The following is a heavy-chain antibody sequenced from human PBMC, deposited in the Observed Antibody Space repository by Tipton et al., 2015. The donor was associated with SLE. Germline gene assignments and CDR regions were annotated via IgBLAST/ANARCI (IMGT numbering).Heavy chain of an antibody. V-gene: IGHV4-34*01. D-gene: IGHD3-10*01. CDR3: ARGAKGRITLVRVRPYYVDY. CDR2: SNPSWNT. Sequence: TLSLTCAVYGGSFSGYSWSWIRQPPGKGLEWIGESNPSWNTNYNPSLKSRVTISVDTSNKQLSLKLTSVTAADTAVYYCARGAKGRITLVRVRPYYVDYWGQGSLVTVSS. J-gene: IGHJ4*01. CDR1: GGSFSGYS.